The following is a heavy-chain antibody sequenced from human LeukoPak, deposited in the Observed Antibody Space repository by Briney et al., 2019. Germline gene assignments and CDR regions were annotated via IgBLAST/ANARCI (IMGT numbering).Heavy chain of an antibody. Sequence: GGSLRLSCAASGFTFSSYGMSWVRQAPGKGLEWVSGISGSGGNTYYADSVKGRFTISRDNSKNTLYLQMNSLRAEDTAVYYCAKLHYGANSGGRYGMDVWGQGTTVTVSS. CDR1: GFTFSSYG. CDR3: AKLHYGANSGGRYGMDV. D-gene: IGHD4-23*01. CDR2: ISGSGGNT. J-gene: IGHJ6*02. V-gene: IGHV3-23*01.